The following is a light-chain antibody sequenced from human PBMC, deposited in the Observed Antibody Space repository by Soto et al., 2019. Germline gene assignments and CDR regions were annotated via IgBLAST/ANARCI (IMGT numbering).Light chain of an antibody. Sequence: ETVLTQSPGTLSLYPGERATLSCRASQSVNSNYLAWYQQKPGQAPRLLIYGASSRATGIPDRFSGSGSGTDFTLTISRLEPEDFAVYYCQQYGSSPLITFGQGTRLEIK. CDR2: GAS. V-gene: IGKV3-20*01. J-gene: IGKJ5*01. CDR1: QSVNSNY. CDR3: QQYGSSPLIT.